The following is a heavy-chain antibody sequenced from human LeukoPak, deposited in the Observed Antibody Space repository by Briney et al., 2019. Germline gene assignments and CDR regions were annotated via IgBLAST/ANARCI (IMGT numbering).Heavy chain of an antibody. J-gene: IGHJ5*02. Sequence: ASVKVSCKASGYTFTSYGISWVRQAPGQGLEWMGWISAYNGNTNYAQKLQGRVTMTTDTSTSTAYMELRSLRSDDTAVYYCATDRRYCSGGSCYEDWFDPWGQGTLVTVSS. V-gene: IGHV1-18*01. CDR2: ISAYNGNT. D-gene: IGHD2-15*01. CDR1: GYTFTSYG. CDR3: ATDRRYCSGGSCYEDWFDP.